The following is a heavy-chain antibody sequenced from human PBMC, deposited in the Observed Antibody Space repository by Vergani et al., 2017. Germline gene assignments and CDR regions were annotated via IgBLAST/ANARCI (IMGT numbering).Heavy chain of an antibody. V-gene: IGHV1-18*04. CDR1: GYTFTSYG. CDR2: ISAYNGNT. CDR3: ARDHRMVRGDHSYFYYFDY. D-gene: IGHD3-10*01. J-gene: IGHJ4*02. Sequence: QVQLVQSGAEVKKPGASVKVSCKASGYTFTSYGISWVRKAPGQGLKWMGWISAYNGNTNYAQKRQGRVTMTTDTSTSTAYMELRSLGSDDPSGYYCARDHRMVRGDHSYFYYFDYWGQGTLVTVSS.